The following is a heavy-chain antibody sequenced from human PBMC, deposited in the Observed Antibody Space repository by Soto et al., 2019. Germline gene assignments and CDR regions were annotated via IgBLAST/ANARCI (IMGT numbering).Heavy chain of an antibody. CDR1: GGSLSSYY. CDR2: VYFSGNT. V-gene: IGHV4-59*01. CDR3: GSVRPSGYVLS. Sequence: SETLSLTCTVPGGSLSSYYWTWIRQSPGKGLEWIGYVYFSGNTNYNPSLKSRVTISIDTSKNQFSLRLASVTAADTAFYYCGSVRPSGYVLSWGQGTLVTVSS. J-gene: IGHJ5*02. D-gene: IGHD6-25*01.